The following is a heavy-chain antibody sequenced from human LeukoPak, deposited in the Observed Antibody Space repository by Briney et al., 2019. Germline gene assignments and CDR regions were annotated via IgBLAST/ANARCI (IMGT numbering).Heavy chain of an antibody. V-gene: IGHV1-2*02. Sequence: ASVTVSCKASGYTFTGNYMHWVRHAHGQGLEWMGWINPNSGGTTYAEKFQGRVTMTRDKSISTAYMELSRLRSDDTAVYYCARVRGTVWFDPWGQGTLVTVSS. D-gene: IGHD2-8*02. CDR1: GYTFTGNY. CDR3: ARVRGTVWFDP. CDR2: INPNSGGT. J-gene: IGHJ5*02.